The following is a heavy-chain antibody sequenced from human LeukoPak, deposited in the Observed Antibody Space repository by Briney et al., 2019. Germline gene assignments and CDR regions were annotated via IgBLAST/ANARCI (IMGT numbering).Heavy chain of an antibody. CDR3: ARDRLRDWFDP. CDR1: GFTFSSYS. J-gene: IGHJ5*02. Sequence: PGGSLRLSCAASGFTFSSYSMNWVRQAPGKGLEWVSYISSSSSTIYYADSVKGRFTISRDNAKNSLYLQMNSLRAEDTAVYYCARDRLRDWFDPWGQGTLVTVFS. V-gene: IGHV3-48*01. CDR2: ISSSSSTI. D-gene: IGHD2-15*01.